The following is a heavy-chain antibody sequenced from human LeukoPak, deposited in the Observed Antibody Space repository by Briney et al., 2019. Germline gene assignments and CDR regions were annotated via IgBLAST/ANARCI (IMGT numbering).Heavy chain of an antibody. V-gene: IGHV3-30*07. D-gene: IGHD3-10*01. CDR1: GFPFRSYA. J-gene: IGHJ6*02. CDR3: AKDLPSGIHIIMDV. Sequence: GRSLRLSFPASGFPFRSYAMHWVPQAPGKGLEGVAVISYDGSNKYYADSVKGRFTISRDNSKNTLYLQMNSLRAEDTAVYYCAKDLPSGIHIIMDVWGQGTTVTVSS. CDR2: ISYDGSNK.